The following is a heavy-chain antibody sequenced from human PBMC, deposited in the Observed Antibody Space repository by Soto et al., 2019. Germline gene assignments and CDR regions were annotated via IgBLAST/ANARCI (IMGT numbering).Heavy chain of an antibody. CDR2: ISGSGGST. CDR3: AKCVGVPAASVPLDAFDI. CDR1: GFTFSSYA. V-gene: IGHV3-23*01. J-gene: IGHJ3*02. Sequence: GSLSLSCAASGFTFSSYAMSWVRQAPGKGLEWVSAISGSGGSTYYADSVKGRFTISRDNSKNTLYLQMNSLRAEDTAVYYCAKCVGVPAASVPLDAFDIWGQGTMVTVSS. D-gene: IGHD2-2*01.